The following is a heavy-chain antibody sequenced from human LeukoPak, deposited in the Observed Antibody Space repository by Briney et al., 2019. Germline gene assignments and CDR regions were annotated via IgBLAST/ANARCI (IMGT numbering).Heavy chain of an antibody. Sequence: GGSLRLSCAASGFTFSDYYMSWIRQAPGKGLEWVSYISSSGSTIYYADSVKGRFTISRDNAKNSLYLQMNSLRAEDTAVYYCAREGGYCSSTSCYPAPVGYWGQGTLVTVSS. CDR1: GFTFSDYY. CDR2: ISSSGSTI. D-gene: IGHD2-2*01. J-gene: IGHJ4*02. V-gene: IGHV3-11*01. CDR3: AREGGYCSSTSCYPAPVGY.